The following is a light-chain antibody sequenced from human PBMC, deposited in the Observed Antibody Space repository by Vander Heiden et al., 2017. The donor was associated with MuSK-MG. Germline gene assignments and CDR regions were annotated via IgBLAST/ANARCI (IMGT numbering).Light chain of an antibody. Sequence: IVMTQSPATLSVSPGDRATLSCRASQSVSSNLAWYQQKPGQAPWLLIYGASTRATGIPARLSGSGCGTEFTLTISSRQTEDFAVYYCQQYNNWAPLTFGGGTKVEIK. CDR3: QQYNNWAPLT. V-gene: IGKV3-15*01. CDR1: QSVSSN. CDR2: GAS. J-gene: IGKJ4*01.